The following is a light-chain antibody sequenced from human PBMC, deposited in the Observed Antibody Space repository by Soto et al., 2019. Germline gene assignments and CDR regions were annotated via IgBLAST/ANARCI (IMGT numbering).Light chain of an antibody. CDR2: GAS. V-gene: IGKV3-20*01. CDR3: QQYGSSPPWT. Sequence: EIVLTQSPGTLSLSPGERATLSCRASQRVSSSYLAWYQQKPGQAPRLLIYGASSRATGIPDRFSGSGSGTDLTLTISRLEPEDFAVYYCQQYGSSPPWTFGQGTKVEIK. J-gene: IGKJ1*01. CDR1: QRVSSSY.